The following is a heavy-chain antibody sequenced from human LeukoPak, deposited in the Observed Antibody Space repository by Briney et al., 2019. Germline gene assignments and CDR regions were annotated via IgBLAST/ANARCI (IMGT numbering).Heavy chain of an antibody. J-gene: IGHJ4*02. D-gene: IGHD1-26*01. V-gene: IGHV4-39*07. CDR1: GGSISSSSYY. Sequence: PSETLSLTCTVSGGSISSSSYYWGWIRQPPGKGLEWIGSIYYNGSTYYNPSLKSRVTISIDTSKNQFSLKLSSVTAADTAVYYCARDCGSYFGFDYWGQGTLVTVSS. CDR2: IYYNGST. CDR3: ARDCGSYFGFDY.